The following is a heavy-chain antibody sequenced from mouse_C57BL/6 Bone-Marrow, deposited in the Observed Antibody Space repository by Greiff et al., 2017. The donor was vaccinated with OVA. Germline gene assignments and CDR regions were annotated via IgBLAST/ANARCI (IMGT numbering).Heavy chain of an antibody. CDR3: ARGEYDTWYFDV. J-gene: IGHJ1*03. CDR2: IYPGSGNT. Sequence: VQLQQSGAELVRPGASVKLSCKASGYTFTDYYINWVKQRPGQGLEWIARIYPGSGNTYYNEKFKGKATLTAGKSSSTAYMQLSSLTSEDSAVYVCARGEYDTWYFDVWGTGTTVTVSS. V-gene: IGHV1-76*01. D-gene: IGHD2-10*02. CDR1: GYTFTDYY.